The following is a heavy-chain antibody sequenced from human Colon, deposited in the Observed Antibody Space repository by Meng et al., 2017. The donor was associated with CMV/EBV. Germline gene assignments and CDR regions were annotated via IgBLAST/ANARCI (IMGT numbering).Heavy chain of an antibody. D-gene: IGHD1-14*01. Sequence: GESLKISCVASGFTFSTYAMSWVRQAPGKGLEWVSTISAGGTNTKYAGSVKGRFTISRDSSKNTAYLEMNSLRAEDTAIYYCAKGRSRQVIPDDWGQGTQVTVSS. CDR2: ISAGGTNT. J-gene: IGHJ4*02. CDR1: GFTFSTYA. CDR3: AKGRSRQVIPDD. V-gene: IGHV3-23*01.